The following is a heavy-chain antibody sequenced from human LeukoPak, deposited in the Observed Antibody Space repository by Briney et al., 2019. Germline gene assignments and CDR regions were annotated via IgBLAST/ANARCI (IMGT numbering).Heavy chain of an antibody. V-gene: IGHV5-51*01. CDR3: ARAPDLDIVVVYDAFDI. D-gene: IGHD2-2*01. J-gene: IGHJ3*02. CDR2: IFPGDSAT. Sequence: RGESLKISCKGSGYRFTSYWVGWVRQMPGKGLDGMGIIFPGDSATTNRPSFQGQVTLSADKSISTAYLQWSSLKASDTAMYYCARAPDLDIVVVYDAFDIWGQGTMVTVSS. CDR1: GYRFTSYW.